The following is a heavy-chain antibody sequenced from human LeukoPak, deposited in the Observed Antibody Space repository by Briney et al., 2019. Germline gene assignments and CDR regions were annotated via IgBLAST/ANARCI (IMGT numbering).Heavy chain of an antibody. CDR2: ISSSSSYI. J-gene: IGHJ4*02. D-gene: IGHD3-10*01. V-gene: IGHV3-21*01. Sequence: PGGSLRLSCAASGFTFSSYSMNWVRQAPGKGLEWVSSISSSSSYIYYADSVKGRFTISRDNAKNSLYLQMNSLRAEDTAVYYCVKAGGGSGSYFDYWGQGTLVTVSS. CDR1: GFTFSSYS. CDR3: VKAGGGSGSYFDY.